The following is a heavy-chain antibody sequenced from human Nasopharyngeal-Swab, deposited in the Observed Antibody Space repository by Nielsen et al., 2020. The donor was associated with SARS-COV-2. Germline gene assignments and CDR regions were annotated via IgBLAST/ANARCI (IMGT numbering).Heavy chain of an antibody. CDR1: RYSFTSYW. CDR2: IYPGDSDT. V-gene: IGHV5-51*01. Sequence: GGSLRLSCKVSRYSFTSYWIGWVRQMPGKGLEWMGIIYPGDSDTRYSPSFQGQVTISADKSISTAYLQWSSLKASDTAMYYCARSMPSRYYYYGMDVWGQGTTVTVSS. D-gene: IGHD2-2*01. J-gene: IGHJ6*02. CDR3: ARSMPSRYYYYGMDV.